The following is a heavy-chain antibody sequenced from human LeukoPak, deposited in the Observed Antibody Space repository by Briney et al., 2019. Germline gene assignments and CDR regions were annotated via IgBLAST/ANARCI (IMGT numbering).Heavy chain of an antibody. CDR2: ISDGGETI. CDR3: AREQDLGY. CDR1: GYTFTSYS. Sequence: PGGSLRLSCAASGYTFTSYSMNWVRQAPGKGLEWVSYISDGGETIYYADSVKGRFTISRDNAKNSLYLQMNSLRAEDTAVYYCAREQDLGYWGQGTLVTVSS. J-gene: IGHJ4*02. V-gene: IGHV3-48*01.